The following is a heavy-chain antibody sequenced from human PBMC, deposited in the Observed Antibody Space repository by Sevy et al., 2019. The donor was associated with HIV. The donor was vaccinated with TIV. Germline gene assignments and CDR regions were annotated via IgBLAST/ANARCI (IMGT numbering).Heavy chain of an antibody. D-gene: IGHD2-15*01. CDR3: ARVRWRYCSGGCCYSGPGGGWFDP. CDR2: ISAYNGNT. CDR1: GYTFTSFG. J-gene: IGHJ5*02. V-gene: IGHV1-18*01. Sequence: ASVKVSCKASGYTFTSFGFSWVRQAPGQGLEWMGWISAYNGNTNYAQKLQGRVTMTTDTSTSTAYMELRSLRSDDTAVYYCARVRWRYCSGGCCYSGPGGGWFDPWGQGTLVTVSS.